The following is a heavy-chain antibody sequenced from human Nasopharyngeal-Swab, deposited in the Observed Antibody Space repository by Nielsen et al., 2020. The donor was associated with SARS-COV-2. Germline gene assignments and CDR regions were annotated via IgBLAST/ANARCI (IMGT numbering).Heavy chain of an antibody. V-gene: IGHV5-51*01. J-gene: IGHJ6*02. D-gene: IGHD4-17*01. Sequence: GESLTISCKGSGYSFTSYWIGWVRQMPGKGLEWMGIIYPGDSDTRYSPSFQGQVTISADKSISTAYLQWGSLKASDTAMYYCARPQNYGHYGMDVWGQGTTVTVSS. CDR3: ARPQNYGHYGMDV. CDR2: IYPGDSDT. CDR1: GYSFTSYW.